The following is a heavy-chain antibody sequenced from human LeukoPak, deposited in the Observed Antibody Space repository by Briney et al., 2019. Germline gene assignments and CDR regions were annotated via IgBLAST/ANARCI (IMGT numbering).Heavy chain of an antibody. J-gene: IGHJ4*02. CDR2: INPDGNKK. V-gene: IGHV3-7*01. D-gene: IGHD5-18*01. CDR3: ARDLAYSRLDY. CDR1: RLTFSSSW. Sequence: GGSLRLSCAVSRLTFSSSWMDWVRQAPGKGLEWVASINPDGNKKYSADSVKGRFTISRDNAENSLYQQMNSLRVEDTAFYYCARDLAYSRLDYWGQGMLVTVSS.